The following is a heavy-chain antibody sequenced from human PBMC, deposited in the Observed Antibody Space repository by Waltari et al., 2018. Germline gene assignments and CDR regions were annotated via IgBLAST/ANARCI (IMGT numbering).Heavy chain of an antibody. J-gene: IGHJ3*02. CDR3: ARELVVVAARGAFDI. D-gene: IGHD2-15*01. V-gene: IGHV1-2*06. CDR1: GYTFTGYY. CDR2: INPNSGGT. Sequence: VQLVQSGAEVKKPGASVKVSCKASGYTFTGYYMHWVRQAPGQGLEWMGRINPNSGGTNYAQKFQGRVTMTRDTSISTAYMELSRLRSDDTAVYYCARELVVVAARGAFDIWGQGTMVTVSS.